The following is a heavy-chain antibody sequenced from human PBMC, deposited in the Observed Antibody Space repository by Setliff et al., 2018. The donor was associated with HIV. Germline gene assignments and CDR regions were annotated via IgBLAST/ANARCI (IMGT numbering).Heavy chain of an antibody. V-gene: IGHV3-15*01. J-gene: IGHJ4*02. CDR1: GFTFSSAW. CDR2: IRSNDVGGTS. D-gene: IGHD2-2*01. CDR3: AKGAVPAAIGGYYFDS. Sequence: GGSLRLSCAVSGFTFSSAWMNWVRQSPGKGLEWVGRIRSNDVGGTSDYADSVKGRFTISRDNSKNTLYLQMNSLRAEDTAVYFCAKGAVPAAIGGYYFDSWGQGTLVTVSS.